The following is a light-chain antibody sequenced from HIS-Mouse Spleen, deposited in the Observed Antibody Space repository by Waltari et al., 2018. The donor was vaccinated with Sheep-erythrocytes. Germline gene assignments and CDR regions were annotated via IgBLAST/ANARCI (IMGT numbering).Light chain of an antibody. CDR1: SSDVGSYNL. Sequence: QSALTQPASVSGSPGQSITISCTGTSSDVGSYNLVSWYQQHPGKAPKLMIYEGSNRPSGFSIRFSGSKSGNTASLTISGLQAEDEADYYCCSYAGSSTPWVFGGGTKLTVL. CDR2: EGS. J-gene: IGLJ3*02. CDR3: CSYAGSSTPWV. V-gene: IGLV2-23*01.